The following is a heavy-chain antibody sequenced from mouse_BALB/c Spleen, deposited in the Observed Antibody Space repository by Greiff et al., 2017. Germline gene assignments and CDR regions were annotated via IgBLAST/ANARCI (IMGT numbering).Heavy chain of an antibody. J-gene: IGHJ3*01. CDR2: IYPSDSYT. Sequence: QVQLKESGAELVRPGASVKLSCKASGYTFTSYWINWVKQRPGQGLEWIGNIYPSDSYTNYNQKFKDKATLTVDKSSSTAYMQLSSPTSEDSAVYYCTRGDYGNPAWFAYWGQGTLVTVSA. CDR1: GYTFTSYW. V-gene: IGHV1-69*02. CDR3: TRGDYGNPAWFAY. D-gene: IGHD2-1*01.